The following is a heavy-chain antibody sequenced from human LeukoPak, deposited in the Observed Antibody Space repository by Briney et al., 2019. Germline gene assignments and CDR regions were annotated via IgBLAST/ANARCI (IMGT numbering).Heavy chain of an antibody. CDR2: VHYTGST. D-gene: IGHD1-26*01. CDR1: GVSISNNYFY. J-gene: IGHJ4*02. Sequence: SETLSLTCTVSGVSISNNYFYWAWIRQPPGKGLELIGYVHYTGSTFYNSSLKSRITISADTSQNQFSLSLTSVTAADTAVYYCATLGLLRGAGFNLATHFDYWGQGTLVVVSS. V-gene: IGHV4-39*01. CDR3: ATLGLLRGAGFNLATHFDY.